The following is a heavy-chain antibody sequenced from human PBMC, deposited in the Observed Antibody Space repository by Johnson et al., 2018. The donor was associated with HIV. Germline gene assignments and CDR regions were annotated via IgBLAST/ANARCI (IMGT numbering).Heavy chain of an antibody. CDR2: ISSTGSTI. D-gene: IGHD2-8*01. CDR1: GFTFSDYY. J-gene: IGHJ3*02. Sequence: QVQLVESGGGLGKPGGSLRLSCAASGFTFSDYYMNWLRQAPGKGLEWVSYISSTGSTIYYAESVKGRFTISRDNAKNSLYLQMNSLRGEDTAVYYCARDRGYCTNGVCYYDAFDIWGQG. V-gene: IGHV3-11*04. CDR3: ARDRGYCTNGVCYYDAFDI.